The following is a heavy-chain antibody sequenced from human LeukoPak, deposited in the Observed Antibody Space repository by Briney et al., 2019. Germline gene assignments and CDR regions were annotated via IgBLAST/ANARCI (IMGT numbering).Heavy chain of an antibody. J-gene: IGHJ3*02. D-gene: IGHD2-2*01. Sequence: SETLSLTCSVSGGSITRSQYYWGWVRQPPGKGLEWIGSVYYTGSTYYTPSLRSRVSLSVGTSKHQFSLRLTSVTAADTAMYYCAWALVAPAPPLFNIWGQGTIVTVSS. CDR3: AWALVAPAPPLFNI. CDR1: GGSITRSQYY. V-gene: IGHV4-39*01. CDR2: VYYTGST.